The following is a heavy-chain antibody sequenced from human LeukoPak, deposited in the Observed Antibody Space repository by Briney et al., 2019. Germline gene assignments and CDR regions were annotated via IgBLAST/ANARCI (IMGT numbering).Heavy chain of an antibody. CDR2: IYHSGST. J-gene: IGHJ6*02. V-gene: IGHV4-30-2*01. CDR3: ARDAPYYDSSVYYYYGMDV. Sequence: PSQTLSLTCAVSGGSISSGGYSWSWIRQPPGKGLEWIGYIYHSGSTYYNPSLKSRVTISVDRSKNQFSLKLSSVTAADTAVYYCARDAPYYDSSVYYYYGMDVWGQGTTVTVSS. D-gene: IGHD3-22*01. CDR1: GGSISSGGYS.